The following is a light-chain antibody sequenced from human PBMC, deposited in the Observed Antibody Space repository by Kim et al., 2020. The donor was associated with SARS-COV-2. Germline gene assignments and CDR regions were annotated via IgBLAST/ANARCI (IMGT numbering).Light chain of an antibody. J-gene: IGLJ2*01. CDR2: VKN. V-gene: IGLV3-19*01. CDR1: SLRSYY. Sequence: ALAQTVRITCQGDSLRSYYASWYQQNPGQAPVLVIYVKNNRPSGIPDRFSGSSSGNTASLTITGAQAEDEADYYCNSRDSSGNHLVFGGGTQLTVL. CDR3: NSRDSSGNHLV.